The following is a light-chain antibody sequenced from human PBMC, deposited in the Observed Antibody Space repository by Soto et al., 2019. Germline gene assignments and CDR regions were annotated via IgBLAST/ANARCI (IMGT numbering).Light chain of an antibody. CDR1: QDIRSS. Sequence: DIQLTQSPSFLSASVGDRVTITCRASQDIRSSLTWYQQKPGKDPNLLIFGASSLQSGVPSRFSGSGSGTEFTLTISSLQPEDFATYYCQQFDSYSIVTFGPGTKVDIK. CDR3: QQFDSYSIVT. V-gene: IGKV1-9*01. CDR2: GAS. J-gene: IGKJ3*01.